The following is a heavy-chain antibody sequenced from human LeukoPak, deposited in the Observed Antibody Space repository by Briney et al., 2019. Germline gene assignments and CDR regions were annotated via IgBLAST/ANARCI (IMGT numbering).Heavy chain of an antibody. D-gene: IGHD5-12*01. J-gene: IGHJ4*02. CDR2: IWYDGSNK. V-gene: IGHV3-33*01. Sequence: GGSLRLSCAASGFTFSSYGMHWVRQAPGKGLEWVAVIWYDGSNKYYADSVKGRFTISRDNSKNTLYLQMNSLRAEDTAVYYCARASHSGYDPFDYWGQGTLVTVSS. CDR3: ARASHSGYDPFDY. CDR1: GFTFSSYG.